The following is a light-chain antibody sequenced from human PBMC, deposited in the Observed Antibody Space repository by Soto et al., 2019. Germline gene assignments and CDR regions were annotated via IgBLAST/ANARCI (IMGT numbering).Light chain of an antibody. J-gene: IGLJ1*01. V-gene: IGLV2-14*01. CDR2: EVS. Sequence: SALAQPASVSGSPGQSITISCTGTSSDVGGYNYVSWYQQHPGKAPKLMIYEVSNRPSGVSHRFSGSKSGNTASLTISGLEAEQEADYYCCSYTSSSTPWVFGTGTKVTVL. CDR1: SSDVGGYNY. CDR3: CSYTSSSTPWV.